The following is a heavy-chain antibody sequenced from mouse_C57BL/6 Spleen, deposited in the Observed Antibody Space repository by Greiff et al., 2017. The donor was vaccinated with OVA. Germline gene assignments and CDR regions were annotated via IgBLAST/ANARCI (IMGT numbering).Heavy chain of an antibody. CDR2: IWTGGGT. CDR1: GFSLTSYA. J-gene: IGHJ3*01. CDR3: AGFITTVVPFAY. Sequence: VQLQQSGPGLVAPSQSLSITCTVSGFSLTSYAISWVRQPPGKGLEWLGVIWTGGGTNYNSALKSRLSISKDNSKSQVFLKMNSLQTDDTARYYCAGFITTVVPFAYWGQGTLVTVSA. V-gene: IGHV2-9-1*01. D-gene: IGHD1-1*01.